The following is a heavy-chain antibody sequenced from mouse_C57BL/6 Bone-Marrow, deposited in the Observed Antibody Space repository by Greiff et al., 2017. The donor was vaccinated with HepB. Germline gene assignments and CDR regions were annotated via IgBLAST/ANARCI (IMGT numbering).Heavy chain of an antibody. CDR1: GYTFTSYW. CDR2: INPSSGYT. J-gene: IGHJ3*01. D-gene: IGHD1-2*01. CDR3: ASSPLLRPFAY. Sequence: VQLQESGAELAKPGASVKLSCKASGYTFTSYWMHWVKQRPGQGLEWIGYINPSSGYTKYNQKFKDKATLTADKSSSTAYMQLSSLTYEYSAVYYCASSPLLRPFAYWGQGTLVTVSA. V-gene: IGHV1-7*01.